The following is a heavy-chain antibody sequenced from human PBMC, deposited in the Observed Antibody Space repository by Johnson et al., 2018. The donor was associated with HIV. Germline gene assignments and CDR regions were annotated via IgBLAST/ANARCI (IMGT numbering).Heavy chain of an antibody. Sequence: MQLVESGGGVVQPGRSLRLSCAASGFTFSSFAIHWVRQAPGKGLEWVAVISYDGNNTYNADSVKGRFTISRDNPRNTLYLQMNSLRAEDTAVYYCAREDPYDYSTGPDVFDIWGQGTMVTVSS. J-gene: IGHJ3*02. CDR1: GFTFSSFA. V-gene: IGHV3-30-3*01. CDR3: AREDPYDYSTGPDVFDI. CDR2: ISYDGNNT. D-gene: IGHD2-8*02.